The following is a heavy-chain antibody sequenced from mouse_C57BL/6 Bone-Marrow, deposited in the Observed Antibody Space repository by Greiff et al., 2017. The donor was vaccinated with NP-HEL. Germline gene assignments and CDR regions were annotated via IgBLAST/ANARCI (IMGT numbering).Heavy chain of an antibody. D-gene: IGHD1-1*01. CDR1: GFNITDYY. CDR2: IDPEDGDT. Sequence: EVQLLESGAELVKPGASVKLSCTASGFNITDYYMHWVKQRTEQGLEWIGRIDPEDGDTKYAPKFQGKATITADTSSNTAYLQLSSLTSEDTAVYYGARGGSSHSDFGVWGTGTTGTVSS. J-gene: IGHJ1*03. V-gene: IGHV14-2*01. CDR3: ARGGSSHSDFGV.